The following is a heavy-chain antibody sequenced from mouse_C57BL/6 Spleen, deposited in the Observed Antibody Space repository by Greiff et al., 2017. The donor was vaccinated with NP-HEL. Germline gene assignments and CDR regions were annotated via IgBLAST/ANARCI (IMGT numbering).Heavy chain of an antibody. CDR3: ARHYGSRDYFDY. V-gene: IGHV1-4*01. J-gene: IGHJ2*01. D-gene: IGHD1-1*01. Sequence: QVQLQQSGAELARPGASVKMSCKASGYTFTSYTMHWVKQRPGQGLEWIGYINPSSGYTKYNQKFKDKATLTADKSSSTAYMQLSSLTSEDSAVYYCARHYGSRDYFDYWGQGTTLTVSS. CDR1: GYTFTSYT. CDR2: INPSSGYT.